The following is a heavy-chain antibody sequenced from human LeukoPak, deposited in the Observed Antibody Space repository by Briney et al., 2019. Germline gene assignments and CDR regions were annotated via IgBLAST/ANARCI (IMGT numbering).Heavy chain of an antibody. CDR1: GGTFSSYA. V-gene: IGHV1-69*05. Sequence: EASVKVSCKASGGTFSSYAISWVRQAPGQGLEWMGGIIPIFGTANYAQKFQGRVTITTDESTSTAYMELSSLRSEDTAVYYCARGAVMALWFDPWGQGTLVTVSS. CDR2: IIPIFGTA. CDR3: ARGAVMALWFDP. D-gene: IGHD3-16*01. J-gene: IGHJ5*02.